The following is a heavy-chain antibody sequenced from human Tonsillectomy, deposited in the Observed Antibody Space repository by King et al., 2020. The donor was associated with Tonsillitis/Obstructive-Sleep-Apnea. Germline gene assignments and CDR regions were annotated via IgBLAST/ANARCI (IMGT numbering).Heavy chain of an antibody. D-gene: IGHD6-6*01. CDR1: GFTFSDHY. CDR2: SGKKASSHTT. J-gene: IGHJ3*02. CDR3: TRGYSGLSIYAFDI. V-gene: IGHV3-72*01. Sequence: VQLVESGGGLVQPGGSLRLSCAASGFTFSDHYIDWVRQAPGKGLEWVGRSGKKASSHTTEYAASVKGRFTISRDDSNTSLYLQINSLKTEDTAVYYCTRGYSGLSIYAFDIWGQGTMVTVSS.